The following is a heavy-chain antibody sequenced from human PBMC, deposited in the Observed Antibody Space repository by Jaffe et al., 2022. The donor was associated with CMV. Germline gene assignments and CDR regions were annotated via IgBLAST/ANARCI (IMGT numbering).Heavy chain of an antibody. CDR2: IKSKTDGGTT. CDR1: GFTFSNAW. Sequence: EVQLVESGGGLVKPGGSLRLSCAASGFTFSNAWMSWVRQAPGKGLEWVGRIKSKTDGGTTDYAAPVKGRFTISRDDSKNTLYLQMNSLKTEDTAVYYCTTAFGYYDFWSGSGFDYWGQGTLVTVSS. V-gene: IGHV3-15*01. J-gene: IGHJ4*02. D-gene: IGHD3-3*01. CDR3: TTAFGYYDFWSGSGFDY.